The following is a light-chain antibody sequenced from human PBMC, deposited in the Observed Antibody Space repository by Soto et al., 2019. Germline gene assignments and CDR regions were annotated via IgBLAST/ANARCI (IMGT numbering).Light chain of an antibody. CDR2: DVS. CDR3: CSYAGSPRDV. Sequence: QSALTQPRSVSGSPGQSVTISCTGTSSDVGGYNYVSWYQQHPGKAPKVLIYDVSARPSGVPDRFSGSKSGNTASLTISGLQAEDEAEYNCCSYAGSPRDVFGTGTKVTVL. CDR1: SSDVGGYNY. V-gene: IGLV2-11*01. J-gene: IGLJ1*01.